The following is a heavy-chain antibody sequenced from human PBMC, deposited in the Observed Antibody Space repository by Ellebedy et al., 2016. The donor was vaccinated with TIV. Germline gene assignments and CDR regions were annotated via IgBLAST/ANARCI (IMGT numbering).Heavy chain of an antibody. Sequence: SGPTLVKPTETLTLTCTFSGFLLSTSGLGVGWIRQPPGKALEWLTLIYWNDDKTYNASLKTRLTITKDTSKDQVVLTMTNMDPMDTATYYCARVKYDSSPFYSHWGQGTLVTVSS. CDR2: IYWNDDK. V-gene: IGHV2-5*01. CDR1: GFLLSTSGLG. D-gene: IGHD3-22*01. CDR3: ARVKYDSSPFYSH. J-gene: IGHJ4*02.